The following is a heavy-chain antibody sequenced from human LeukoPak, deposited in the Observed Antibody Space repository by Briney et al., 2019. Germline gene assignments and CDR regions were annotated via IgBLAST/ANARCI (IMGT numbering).Heavy chain of an antibody. Sequence: ASVKVSCKASGYTFTSYGINWVRQAPGQGLEWMGWLNTYNGDTNYAQKLQGRVTMTTDTSTSTAHMELRRLRSDDTAVYYCARGISGLPYLVYWGEGTLVTVS. CDR3: ARGISGLPYLVY. J-gene: IGHJ4*02. CDR1: GYTFTSYG. D-gene: IGHD6-19*01. CDR2: LNTYNGDT. V-gene: IGHV1-18*01.